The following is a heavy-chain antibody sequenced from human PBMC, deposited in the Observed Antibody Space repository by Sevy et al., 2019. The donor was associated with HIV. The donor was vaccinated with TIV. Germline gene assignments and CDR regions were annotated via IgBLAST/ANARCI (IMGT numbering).Heavy chain of an antibody. CDR1: GYTFTSYG. D-gene: IGHD3-22*01. V-gene: IGHV1-18*01. CDR2: ISAYNGNT. CDR3: ARGLLFYYDSSGYYYDY. Sequence: ASVKVSCKASGYTFTSYGISWVRQAPGQGLEWMGWISAYNGNTNYAQKLQGRVTMTTDTSTSTAYMELRSLRSDDTAVYYCARGLLFYYDSSGYYYDYWCQGTLVTVSS. J-gene: IGHJ4*02.